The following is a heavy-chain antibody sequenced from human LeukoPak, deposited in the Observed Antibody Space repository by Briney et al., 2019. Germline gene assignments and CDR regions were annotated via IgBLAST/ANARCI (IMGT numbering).Heavy chain of an antibody. D-gene: IGHD3-22*01. CDR2: VSGSGGTT. CDR1: GFTFSSNA. CDR3: AKTLYDSSGYYSVQHFDY. Sequence: GGSLRLSCAASGFTFSSNAMSWVRQAPGQGLEWVSAVSGSGGTTYYADSVKGRFTISRDNSKNTLYLQMNSPRAEDTAVYYCAKTLYDSSGYYSVQHFDYWGQGTLVTASS. V-gene: IGHV3-23*01. J-gene: IGHJ4*02.